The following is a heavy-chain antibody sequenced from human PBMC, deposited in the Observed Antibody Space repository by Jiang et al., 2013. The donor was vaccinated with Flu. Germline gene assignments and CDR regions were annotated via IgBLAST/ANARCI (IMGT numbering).Heavy chain of an antibody. Sequence: VQLLESGGGLVQPGGSLRLSCAASGFTFSSYGTHWVRQAPGKGLEWVAVIWYDGSNKYYADSVKGRFTISRDNSKNTLYLQMNSLRAEDTAVYYCARGGSGSGWLDGMDVWGQGTTVTVSS. CDR3: ARGGSGSGWLDGMDV. CDR2: IWYDGSNK. J-gene: IGHJ6*02. D-gene: IGHD6-19*01. V-gene: IGHV3-33*01. CDR1: GFTFSSYG.